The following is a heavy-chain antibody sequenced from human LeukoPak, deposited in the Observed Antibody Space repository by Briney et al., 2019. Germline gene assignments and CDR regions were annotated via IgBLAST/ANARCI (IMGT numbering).Heavy chain of an antibody. CDR1: GFTFSSYW. J-gene: IGHJ4*02. V-gene: IGHV3-7*01. CDR2: IKQDGSEK. D-gene: IGHD3-9*01. CDR3: ARVLVGGYFDWLSYYFDY. Sequence: GGSLRLSCAASGFTFSSYWMSWVRQAPGKGLEWVANIKQDGSEKYYVDSVKGRFTISRDNAKNSLYLQMNSLRAEDTAVYYCARVLVGGYFDWLSYYFDYWGQGTLVTVSS.